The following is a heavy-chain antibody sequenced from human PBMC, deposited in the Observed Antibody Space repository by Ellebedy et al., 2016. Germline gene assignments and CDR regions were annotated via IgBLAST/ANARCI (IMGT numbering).Heavy chain of an antibody. CDR2: VYNSGST. Sequence: SETLSLTCSVSGASISSFHWSWIRQTPGKGLEWIGYVYNSGSTKTNPSLTSRLTVSVDMSKNQLLLKLRSVTAADTAVYYCVRHYYSPLTGYRDAFDIWGHGTMVTVSS. V-gene: IGHV4-59*08. D-gene: IGHD3-9*01. CDR3: VRHYYSPLTGYRDAFDI. CDR1: GASISSFH. J-gene: IGHJ3*02.